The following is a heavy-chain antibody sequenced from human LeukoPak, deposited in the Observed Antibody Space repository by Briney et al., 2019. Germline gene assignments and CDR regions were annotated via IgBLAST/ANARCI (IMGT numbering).Heavy chain of an antibody. CDR3: ATEGRSDYVWGSYPKFDY. V-gene: IGHV1-24*01. CDR2: FDPEDGET. CDR1: GYTLTDYY. D-gene: IGHD3-16*02. Sequence: ASVKVSCKASGYTLTDYYMHWVRQAPGKGLEWMGGFDPEDGETIYAQKFQGRVTMTEDTSTDTAYMELSSLRSEDTAVYYCATEGRSDYVWGSYPKFDYWGQGTLVTVSS. J-gene: IGHJ4*02.